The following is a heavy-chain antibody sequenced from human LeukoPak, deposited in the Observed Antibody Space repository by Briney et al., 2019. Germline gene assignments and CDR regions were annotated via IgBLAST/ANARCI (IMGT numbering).Heavy chain of an antibody. CDR2: IYYSGST. D-gene: IGHD3-3*01. CDR1: GGSISSYY. Sequence: SETLSLTCTVSGGSISSYYWSWIRQPPGKGLEWIGYIYYSGSTNYNPSLKSRVTISVDTSKNQFSLKLSSVTAADTAVYYCACYDFWSGYLDYWGQGTLVTVSS. CDR3: ACYDFWSGYLDY. J-gene: IGHJ4*02. V-gene: IGHV4-59*01.